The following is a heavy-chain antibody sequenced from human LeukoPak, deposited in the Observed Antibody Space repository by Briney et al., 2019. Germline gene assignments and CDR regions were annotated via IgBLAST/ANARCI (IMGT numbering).Heavy chain of an antibody. CDR2: IWYDGSNK. J-gene: IGHJ4*02. D-gene: IGHD2-2*01. CDR3: ARDELGYCSSTSCQTFDY. V-gene: IGHV3-33*01. CDR1: GFTFSSYG. Sequence: GRSLRLSCAASGFTFSSYGMHWVRQAPGKGLEWVAAIWYDGSNKYYADSVKGRFTISRDNSKNTLYLQMNSLRAEDTAVYYCARDELGYCSSTSCQTFDYWGQGTLVTVSS.